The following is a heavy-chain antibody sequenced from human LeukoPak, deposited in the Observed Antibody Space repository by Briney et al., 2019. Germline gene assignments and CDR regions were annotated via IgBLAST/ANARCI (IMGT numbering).Heavy chain of an antibody. CDR2: INHSGST. D-gene: IGHD5-18*01. CDR3: ARGRVRTAIVNGWFDP. V-gene: IGHV4-34*01. Sequence: SETLSLTCAVYGGSFSGYYWSWIRQPPGKGLEWIGEINHSGSTNYNPSLKSRVTISVDTSKNQFSLKLSSVTAADTAVYYCARGRVRTAIVNGWFDPWGQGTLVTVSS. CDR1: GGSFSGYY. J-gene: IGHJ5*02.